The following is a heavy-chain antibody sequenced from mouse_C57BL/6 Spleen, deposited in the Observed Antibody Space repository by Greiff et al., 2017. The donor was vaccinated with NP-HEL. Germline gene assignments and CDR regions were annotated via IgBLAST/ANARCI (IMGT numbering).Heavy chain of an antibody. CDR1: GYAFSSSW. J-gene: IGHJ2*01. CDR3: ARAPVVSFDY. D-gene: IGHD1-1*01. Sequence: VQLQESGPELVKPGASVKISCKASGYAFSSSWMNWVKQRPGKGLEWIGRIYPGDGDTNYNGKFKGKATLTADKSSSTAYMQLSSLTSEDSAVYFCARAPVVSFDYWGQGTTLTVSS. CDR2: IYPGDGDT. V-gene: IGHV1-82*01.